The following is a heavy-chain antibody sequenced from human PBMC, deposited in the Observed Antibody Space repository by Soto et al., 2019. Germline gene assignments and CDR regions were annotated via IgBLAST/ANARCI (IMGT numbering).Heavy chain of an antibody. CDR3: ARDHGVYAISYYGMDV. CDR2: IIPIFGTA. Sequence: QVQLVQSGAEVKKPGSSVKVSCKASGGTFSSYAISWVRQAPGQGLEWMGGIIPIFGTANYAQKFQGRVTSTADESTSTAYMELSSRRSEDTAVYYCARDHGVYAISYYGMDVWGQGTTVTVSS. D-gene: IGHD2-8*01. CDR1: GGTFSSYA. V-gene: IGHV1-69*12. J-gene: IGHJ6*02.